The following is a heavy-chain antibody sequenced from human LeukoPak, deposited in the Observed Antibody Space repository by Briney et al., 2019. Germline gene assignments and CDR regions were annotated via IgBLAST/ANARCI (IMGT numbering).Heavy chain of an antibody. V-gene: IGHV3-20*04. D-gene: IGHD2-15*01. CDR2: INWNGGST. CDR3: ARSVAASRDY. Sequence: AGGSLRLSCAASGFTFTSAMRWVRQAPGKGLEWVSGINWNGGSTGYADSVKGRFTISRDNAKNSLYLHMNSLRAEDTALYYCARSVAASRDYWGQGTLVTVSS. CDR1: GFTFTSA. J-gene: IGHJ4*02.